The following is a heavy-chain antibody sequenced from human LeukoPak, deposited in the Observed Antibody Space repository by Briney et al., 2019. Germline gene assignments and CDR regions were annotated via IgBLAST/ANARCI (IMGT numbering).Heavy chain of an antibody. CDR2: ISGSGGST. Sequence: HSGGSLRPSCAASGFTFSSYAMSWVRQAPGKGLEWVSAISGSGGSTYYADSVKGRFTISRDNSKNTLYLQMNSLRAEDTAVYYCARGHSGWYDYWGQGTLVTVSS. J-gene: IGHJ4*02. V-gene: IGHV3-23*01. D-gene: IGHD6-19*01. CDR1: GFTFSSYA. CDR3: ARGHSGWYDY.